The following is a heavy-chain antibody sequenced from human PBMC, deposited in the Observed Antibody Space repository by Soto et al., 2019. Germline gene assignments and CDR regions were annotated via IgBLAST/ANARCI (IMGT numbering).Heavy chain of an antibody. D-gene: IGHD6-19*01. CDR2: IYYSGST. CDR3: ARERIIAVAGYDY. Sequence: KSSETLSLTCTVSGGSVSSGSYYWSWIRQPPGKGLEWIGYIYYSGSTNYNPSLKSRVTISVDTSKNQFSLKLSSVTAADTAVYYCARERIIAVAGYDYWGQGTLVTVSS. CDR1: GGSVSSGSYY. V-gene: IGHV4-61*01. J-gene: IGHJ4*02.